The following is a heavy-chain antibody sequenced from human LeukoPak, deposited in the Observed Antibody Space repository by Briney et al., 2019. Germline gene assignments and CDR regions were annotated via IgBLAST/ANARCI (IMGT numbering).Heavy chain of an antibody. CDR1: GFTFSSYA. Sequence: GGSLRLSCAASGFTFSSYAMSWVRQAPGKGLEWVSTISGSGGSTYYADSVKGRFTISRDNAKNSLYLQMNSLRAEDTAVYYCAVLVGATKGPDYWGQGTLVTVSS. CDR3: AVLVGATKGPDY. J-gene: IGHJ4*02. V-gene: IGHV3-23*01. CDR2: ISGSGGST. D-gene: IGHD1-26*01.